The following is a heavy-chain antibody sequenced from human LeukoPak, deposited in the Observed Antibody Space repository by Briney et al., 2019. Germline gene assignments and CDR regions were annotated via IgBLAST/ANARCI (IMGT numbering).Heavy chain of an antibody. CDR1: GFTFSSYW. D-gene: IGHD6-13*01. CDR3: ARDIAAAGLFFDY. Sequence: GGSLRLSCAASGFTFSSYWMSWVRQAPGKGLEWVANTKYDGSEKDYVDSVKGRFTISRDNAKNSLYLQMNSLRAEDTAVYYCARDIAAAGLFFDYWGQGTLVTVSS. J-gene: IGHJ4*02. CDR2: TKYDGSEK. V-gene: IGHV3-7*01.